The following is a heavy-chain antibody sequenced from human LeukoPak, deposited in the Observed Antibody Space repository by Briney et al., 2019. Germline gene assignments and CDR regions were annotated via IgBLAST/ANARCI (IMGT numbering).Heavy chain of an antibody. CDR3: ARGGGAYYMDV. Sequence: PSETLSLTCAVYGGSFSGYYWSWIRQPPGKGLEWIGEIKHSGSTNYNPSLKSRVTISVDTSKNQFSLSLRSVTAADTAVYFCARGGGAYYMDVWVKGTTLTVSS. CDR1: GGSFSGYY. J-gene: IGHJ6*03. CDR2: IKHSGST. V-gene: IGHV4-34*01. D-gene: IGHD4-23*01.